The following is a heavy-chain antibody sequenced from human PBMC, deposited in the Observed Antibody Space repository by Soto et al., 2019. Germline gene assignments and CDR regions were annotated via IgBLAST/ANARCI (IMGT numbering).Heavy chain of an antibody. CDR2: ISGSGGST. CDR1: GFTFSSYA. D-gene: IGHD3-22*01. J-gene: IGHJ6*02. CDR3: AKYHYDSSGYYYSDYYYGMDV. Sequence: WGSLRLSCAASGFTFSSYAMSWVRQAPGKGLEWVSAISGSGGSTYYADSVKGRFTISRDNSKNTLYLQMNSLRAEDTAVYYCAKYHYDSSGYYYSDYYYGMDVWGQGTTVTVSS. V-gene: IGHV3-23*01.